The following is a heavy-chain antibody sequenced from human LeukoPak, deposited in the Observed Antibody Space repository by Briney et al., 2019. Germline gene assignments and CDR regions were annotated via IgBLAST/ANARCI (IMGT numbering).Heavy chain of an antibody. J-gene: IGHJ4*02. D-gene: IGHD3-10*01. CDR2: INPNSGGT. Sequence: ASVKVSCKASGYTFTGYYMHWVRQAPGQGLEWMGWINPNSGGTNYAQKFQGRVTMTRDTSISTAYMELSRLRSDDTAVYYCARSRAYYYGSGSYFLDYWGQGTLVTVSS. CDR1: GYTFTGYY. CDR3: ARSRAYYYGSGSYFLDY. V-gene: IGHV1-2*02.